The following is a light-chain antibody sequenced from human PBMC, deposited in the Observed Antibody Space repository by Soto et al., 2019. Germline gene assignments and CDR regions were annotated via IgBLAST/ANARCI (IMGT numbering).Light chain of an antibody. J-gene: IGKJ1*01. CDR1: QSISSW. Sequence: DIQMTQSPSTLSASVGDRVTITCRASQSISSWLAWYQQKPGKAPKLLIYDASSLQSGVPSRLSGSGSGTDFTLTISSLQPEDFATYEGQQTYSTPPTFGQGTKVDIK. CDR2: DAS. V-gene: IGKV1-39*01. CDR3: QQTYSTPPT.